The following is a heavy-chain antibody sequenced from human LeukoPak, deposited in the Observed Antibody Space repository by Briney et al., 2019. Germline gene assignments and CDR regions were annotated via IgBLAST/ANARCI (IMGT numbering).Heavy chain of an antibody. Sequence: GGSLRLSCAASGFTVSTNYMTWVRQAPGKGLEWVSVIYSGGSTYYADSVKGRFSISRDNSKNTLYLQMNSLRAEDTAVYYCASLITIPYWGQGTLVTVSS. CDR2: IYSGGST. J-gene: IGHJ4*02. D-gene: IGHD3-10*01. V-gene: IGHV3-53*01. CDR3: ASLITIPY. CDR1: GFTVSTNY.